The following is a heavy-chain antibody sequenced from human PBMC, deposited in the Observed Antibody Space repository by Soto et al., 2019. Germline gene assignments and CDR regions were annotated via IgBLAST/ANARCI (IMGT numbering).Heavy chain of an antibody. CDR3: AREAEVGPTPRGADLWSGYLY. Sequence: ASVKVSCKASGYTFTSYYMHWVRQAPGQGLEWMGIINPSGGSTSYAQKFQGRVTMTRDTSTSTVYMELGSLRSEDTAVYYCAREAEVGPTPRGADLWSGYLYWGQGTLVTVSS. CDR2: INPSGGST. V-gene: IGHV1-46*03. J-gene: IGHJ4*02. D-gene: IGHD3-3*01. CDR1: GYTFTSYY.